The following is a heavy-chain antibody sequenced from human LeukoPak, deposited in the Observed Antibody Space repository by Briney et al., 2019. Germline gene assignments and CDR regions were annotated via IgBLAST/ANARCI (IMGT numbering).Heavy chain of an antibody. D-gene: IGHD5-12*01. CDR3: ARGVDSGYDSSTFDY. CDR2: IYHSGST. CDR1: GGSISSSNW. V-gene: IGHV4-4*02. Sequence: SSETLSLTCAVSGGSISSSNWWSWIRQPPGKGLEWIGSIYHSGSTYYNPSLKSRVTISVDTSKNQFSLKLSSVTAADTAVYYCARGVDSGYDSSTFDYWGQGTLVTVSS. J-gene: IGHJ4*02.